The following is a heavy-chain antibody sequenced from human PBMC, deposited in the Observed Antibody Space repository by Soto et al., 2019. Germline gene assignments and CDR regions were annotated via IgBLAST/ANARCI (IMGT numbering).Heavy chain of an antibody. V-gene: IGHV3-23*01. Sequence: EVQLLESGGGLVEPGGSLRLSCAASGFTFSSYCMVWVRQAPGKGLEWVSGISGSDGDTHYAESVKGRFTISRDAAKNTHNVDINNMRVEDTAVYYLAQSRSLLLFGELRPWGQGTLVTVSS. CDR1: GFTFSSYC. CDR2: ISGSDGDT. CDR3: AQSRSLLLFGELRP. J-gene: IGHJ4*02. D-gene: IGHD3-10*02.